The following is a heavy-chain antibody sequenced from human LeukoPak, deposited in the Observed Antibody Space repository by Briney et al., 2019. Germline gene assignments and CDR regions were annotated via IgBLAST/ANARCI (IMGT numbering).Heavy chain of an antibody. CDR3: ARLTGEDAFDI. CDR1: GGSISSSSYY. CDR2: IYYSGST. V-gene: IGHV4-39*01. D-gene: IGHD7-27*01. J-gene: IGHJ3*02. Sequence: SETLSLTCTVSGGSISSSSYYWGWIRQSPGKGLEWIGSIYYSGSTYYNPSLKSRVTISVDTSKNQFSLKLSSVTAADTAVYYCARLTGEDAFDIWGQGTMVTVSS.